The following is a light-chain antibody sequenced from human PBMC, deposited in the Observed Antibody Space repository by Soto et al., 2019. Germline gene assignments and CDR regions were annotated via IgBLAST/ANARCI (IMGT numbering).Light chain of an antibody. Sequence: IQRTQSPSTLSASVGDRGSITCRASQSISSWLAWYQQKPGKAPKLLIYDASSLESGVPSRFSGSGSGTEFTLTISSLQPDDFATYYCQQYNSYPWTFGQGTKVDIK. J-gene: IGKJ1*01. CDR2: DAS. V-gene: IGKV1-5*01. CDR1: QSISSW. CDR3: QQYNSYPWT.